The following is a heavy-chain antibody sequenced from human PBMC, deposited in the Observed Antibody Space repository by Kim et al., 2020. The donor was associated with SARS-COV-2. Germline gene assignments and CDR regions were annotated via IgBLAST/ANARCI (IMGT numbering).Heavy chain of an antibody. Sequence: ASVKVSCKASGYTFTGYYMHWARQAPGQGLEWMGRINPNSGGTNYAQKFQGRVTMTRDTSISTAYMELSRLRSDDTAVYYCARVALYGSGSYRFDYWGQGTLVTVSS. CDR1: GYTFTGYY. J-gene: IGHJ4*02. V-gene: IGHV1-2*06. D-gene: IGHD3-10*01. CDR2: INPNSGGT. CDR3: ARVALYGSGSYRFDY.